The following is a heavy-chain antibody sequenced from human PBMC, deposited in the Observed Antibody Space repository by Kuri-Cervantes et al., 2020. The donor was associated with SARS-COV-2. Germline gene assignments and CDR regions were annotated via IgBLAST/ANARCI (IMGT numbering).Heavy chain of an antibody. D-gene: IGHD4-23*01. CDR1: GFTFSSYW. V-gene: IGHV3-74*01. CDR3: ASAGYDGNGDYFDY. Sequence: GGSLRLSCAVSGFTFSSYWMHWVRQAPGKGLVWVARINSDGSSTNYADSMKGRFTISRDNAKNSLYLQMNSLRAEDTAVYYCASAGYDGNGDYFDYWGQGTLVTVSS. CDR2: INSDGSST. J-gene: IGHJ4*02.